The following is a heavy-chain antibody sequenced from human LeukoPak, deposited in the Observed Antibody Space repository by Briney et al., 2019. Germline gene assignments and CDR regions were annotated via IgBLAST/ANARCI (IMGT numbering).Heavy chain of an antibody. J-gene: IGHJ3*02. CDR2: IYHTGRT. D-gene: IGHD2-2*01. V-gene: IGHV4-59*12. CDR1: GGSISSYH. Sequence: SETLSLTCTVSGGSISSYHWSWIRQPPGKRLEWIGSIYHTGRTYYSPSLKSPVTISVDTSRNLFSLKLSSVTAADTAVYHCARAYCRSATCPRHDVFDIWGQGTMVTVSS. CDR3: ARAYCRSATCPRHDVFDI.